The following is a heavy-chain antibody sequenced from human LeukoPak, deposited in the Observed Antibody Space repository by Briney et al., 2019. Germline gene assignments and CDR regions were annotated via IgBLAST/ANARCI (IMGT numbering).Heavy chain of an antibody. Sequence: PRGSLTLSCAASGFTFSSYSMNWVRPAPGQGRAWVSSISSSSSYIYYADSVRGRIIISGDNAKSPLDRQQNSLSAEDTAVYYCARDRGYYDILTGLRPGAFDIWGQGTMVTVSS. D-gene: IGHD3-9*01. CDR2: ISSSSSYI. CDR3: ARDRGYYDILTGLRPGAFDI. CDR1: GFTFSSYS. V-gene: IGHV3-21*04. J-gene: IGHJ3*02.